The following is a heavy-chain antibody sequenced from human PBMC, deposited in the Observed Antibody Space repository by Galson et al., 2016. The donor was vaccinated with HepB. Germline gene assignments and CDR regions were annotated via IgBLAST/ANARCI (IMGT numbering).Heavy chain of an antibody. CDR2: INSYTGNP. Sequence: SVKVSCKGFGYTFSSYTMMWVRQAPGHGLEWMGGINSYTGNPTYAQGLTGRFVFSVDTSVSTAYLHIDSLKPEDTAVYFCAKTYDSTGYYADYWGQGTLL. CDR3: AKTYDSTGYYADY. D-gene: IGHD3-22*01. CDR1: GYTFSSYT. J-gene: IGHJ4*02. V-gene: IGHV7-4-1*01.